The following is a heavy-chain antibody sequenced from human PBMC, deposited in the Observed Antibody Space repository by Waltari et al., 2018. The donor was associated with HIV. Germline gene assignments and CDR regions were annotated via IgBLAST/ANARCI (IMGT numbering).Heavy chain of an antibody. V-gene: IGHV2-5*02. Sequence: QITLKESGPALVKPTQTLTLTFTFSGFSLSTSGVGVGWIRQPPGKALEWLAVIYWDENKNYSPSLKSRLTVTKDTSKNQVVLTMTNVDPVDTATYYCAHTLYFNNWSFDYWGQGTLVTVSS. CDR1: GFSLSTSGVG. D-gene: IGHD1-1*01. J-gene: IGHJ4*02. CDR2: IYWDENK. CDR3: AHTLYFNNWSFDY.